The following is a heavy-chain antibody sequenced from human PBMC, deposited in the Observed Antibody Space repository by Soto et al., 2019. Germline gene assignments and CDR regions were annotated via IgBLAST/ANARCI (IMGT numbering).Heavy chain of an antibody. D-gene: IGHD3-9*01. CDR2: IYWDDDK. CDR3: VHILSYYDILTGYRSYWYFDL. J-gene: IGHJ2*01. CDR1: GFSLSTSGVG. Sequence: SGPTLVNPTQTLTLTCTFSGFSLSTSGVGVGWIRQPPGKALEWLALIYWDDDKRYSPSLKSRLTITKDTSKNQVVLTMTNMDPVDTATYYCVHILSYYDILTGYRSYWYFDLWGRGTLVTVSS. V-gene: IGHV2-5*02.